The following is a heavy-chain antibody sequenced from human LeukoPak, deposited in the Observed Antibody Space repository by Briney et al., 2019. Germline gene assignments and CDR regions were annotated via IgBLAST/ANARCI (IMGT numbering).Heavy chain of an antibody. Sequence: PGGSLRLSCAASGFTFSSYAMSWVRQAPGKGLEWVSAISGSGGSTYYADSVKGRFTISRDNSKNTLYLQMNSLRAEDTAVYYCATDARSTAGTTWRRDFDYWGQGTLVTVSS. V-gene: IGHV3-23*01. CDR2: ISGSGGST. CDR1: GFTFSSYA. CDR3: ATDARSTAGTTWRRDFDY. J-gene: IGHJ4*02. D-gene: IGHD1-1*01.